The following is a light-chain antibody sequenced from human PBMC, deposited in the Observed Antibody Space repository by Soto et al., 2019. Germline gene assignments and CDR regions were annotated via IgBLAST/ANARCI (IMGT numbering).Light chain of an antibody. V-gene: IGLV2-14*01. CDR3: SSYTSSSTLV. J-gene: IGLJ1*01. CDR2: DVS. CDR1: SSDVGGYNY. Sequence: ARTQPASIAGTPGESVTISSTGTSSDVGGYNYVSWYQQHPGKAPKLMIYDVSNRPSGVSNRFSGSKSGNTASLTISGLQAEDEADYYCSSYTSSSTLVFGTGTKVTVL.